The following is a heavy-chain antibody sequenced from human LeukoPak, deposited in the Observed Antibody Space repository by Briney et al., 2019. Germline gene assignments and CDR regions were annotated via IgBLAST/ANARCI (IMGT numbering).Heavy chain of an antibody. V-gene: IGHV1-18*01. J-gene: IGHJ5*02. CDR3: ARLSIAVADSLEYWFDP. D-gene: IGHD6-19*01. Sequence: GASVKVSCKASGYTFTSYGISWVRQAPGQGLEWMGWISAYNGNTNYAQKLQGRVTMTTDTSTSTAYMELRSLRSDDTAVYYCARLSIAVADSLEYWFDPWGQGTLVTVSS. CDR2: ISAYNGNT. CDR1: GYTFTSYG.